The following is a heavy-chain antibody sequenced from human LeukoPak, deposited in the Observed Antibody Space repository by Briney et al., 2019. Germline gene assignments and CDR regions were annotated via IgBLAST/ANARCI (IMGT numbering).Heavy chain of an antibody. CDR3: ARDPNGSQDAFDI. V-gene: IGHV1-18*01. D-gene: IGHD1-1*01. CDR1: GYHLTSLG. J-gene: IGHJ3*02. CDR2: ISAYNGIT. Sequence: SMKVFRQASGYHLTSLGNHWGRPAPGTGPEWMGWISAYNGITNYAQKLQGRVTMTTDTSTSTAYMELWSLRSDDTAVYYCARDPNGSQDAFDIWGQGTMVTVSS.